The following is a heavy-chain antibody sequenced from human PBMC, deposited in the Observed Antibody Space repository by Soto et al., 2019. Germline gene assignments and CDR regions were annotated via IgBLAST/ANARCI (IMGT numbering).Heavy chain of an antibody. CDR2: ITWNSRVL. J-gene: IGHJ4*02. CDR1: GLNFDDFA. CDR3: AKGIYDFWSPYYFDS. D-gene: IGHD3-3*01. V-gene: IGHV3-9*01. Sequence: PGGSLRLSCVGTGLNFDDFAMHWVRQAPGKGLEWVSGITWNSRVLAYADSVKGRFTISRDNARNSLYLQMDSLRDEDTALYYCAKGIYDFWSPYYFDSWGQGTLVTVSS.